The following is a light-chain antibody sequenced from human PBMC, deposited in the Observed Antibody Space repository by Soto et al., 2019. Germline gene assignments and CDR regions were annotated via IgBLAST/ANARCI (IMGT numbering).Light chain of an antibody. CDR1: QSFSSSY. J-gene: IGKJ3*01. CDR2: GAS. Sequence: EIVLTQSPGTLSLSPGERATLSCRASQSFSSSYLAWYQQKPGQAPRLLIYGASSRATGIPDRFSGSGSGTDFTLTISRLEPEDFAVYYCQQCGDSPLFTFDPGTKVDIK. V-gene: IGKV3-20*01. CDR3: QQCGDSPLFT.